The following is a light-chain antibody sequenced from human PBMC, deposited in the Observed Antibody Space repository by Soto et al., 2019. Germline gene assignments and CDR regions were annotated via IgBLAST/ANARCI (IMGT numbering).Light chain of an antibody. CDR1: SSNIGAGYD. J-gene: IGLJ2*01. CDR2: ANN. Sequence: QSVLTQPPSVSGAPGQRVTISCTGSSSNIGAGYDVHWYQQLPGTAPKLLIYANNNRPSGVPDQFSGSKSGTSASLAITGLQAEDEADYYCQSYDSSLSGHVVFGGGTKLTVL. CDR3: QSYDSSLSGHVV. V-gene: IGLV1-40*01.